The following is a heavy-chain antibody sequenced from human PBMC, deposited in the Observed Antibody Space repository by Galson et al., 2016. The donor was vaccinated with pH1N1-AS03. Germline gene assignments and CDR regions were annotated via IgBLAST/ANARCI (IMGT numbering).Heavy chain of an antibody. J-gene: IGHJ4*02. D-gene: IGHD6-13*01. CDR1: GGSLTDYQ. Sequence: LSLTCTVSGGSLTDYQWSWIRQSPGKGLEWIGEISHSGITDYNPSLKSRVSISVDTSKDQFSLNLSSMPAADAAVYYCARGNPFLGSSWYEDSWGQGTLVIVSS. CDR2: ISHSGIT. V-gene: IGHV4-34*01. CDR3: ARGNPFLGSSWYEDS.